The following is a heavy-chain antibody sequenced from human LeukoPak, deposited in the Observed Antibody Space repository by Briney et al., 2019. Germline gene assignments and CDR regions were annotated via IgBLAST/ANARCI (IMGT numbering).Heavy chain of an antibody. CDR3: ARHAPLAYSSVSYPPPNWFDP. V-gene: IGHV4-34*01. J-gene: IGHJ5*02. CDR1: GFTFSNYR. Sequence: GSLRLSCAASGFTFSNYRMNWIRQPPGKGLEWIGEINHSGSTNYNPSLKSRVTISVDTSKNQFSLKLSSVTAADTAVYHCARHAPLAYSSVSYPPPNWFDPWGQGTLVTVSS. D-gene: IGHD6-19*01. CDR2: INHSGST.